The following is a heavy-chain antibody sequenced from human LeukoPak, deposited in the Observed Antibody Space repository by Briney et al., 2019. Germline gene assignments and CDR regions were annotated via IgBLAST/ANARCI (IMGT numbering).Heavy chain of an antibody. Sequence: GSVKVSCKASGYTFTSYYMHCVRQAPGQGLEWMGIINPSGGSTSYAQKFQGRVTMTRDTSTSTVYMELSSLRSEDTAVYYRGREPYYYRSGSYLGIDYWGQGTLVTVSS. CDR1: GYTFTSYY. CDR2: INPSGGST. D-gene: IGHD3-10*01. V-gene: IGHV1-46*01. CDR3: GREPYYYRSGSYLGIDY. J-gene: IGHJ4*02.